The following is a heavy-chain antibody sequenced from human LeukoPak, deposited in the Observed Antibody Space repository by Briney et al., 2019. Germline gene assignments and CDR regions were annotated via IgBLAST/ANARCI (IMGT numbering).Heavy chain of an antibody. D-gene: IGHD4-11*01. CDR3: AKDRYSDYGGVDY. J-gene: IGHJ4*02. Sequence: GGSLRLSCGGSGFVFSSYAMHWVRQAPGKGLEWVAVISYDGSNKYYAESVRGRFTISRGNSRDTVYLQMNSLRAEDTAMYYGAKDRYSDYGGVDYWGQGTLVTVSP. CDR1: GFVFSSYA. V-gene: IGHV3-30*18. CDR2: ISYDGSNK.